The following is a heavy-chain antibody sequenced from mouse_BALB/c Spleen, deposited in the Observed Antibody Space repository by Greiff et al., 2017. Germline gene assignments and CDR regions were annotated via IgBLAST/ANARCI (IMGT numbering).Heavy chain of an antibody. J-gene: IGHJ3*01. Sequence: DVKLVESGGGLVQPGGSLKLSCAASGFTFSSYTMSWVRQTPEKRLEWVAYISNGGGSTYYPDTVKGRFTISRDTAKNTLYLQMSSLKSEDTAMYYCARQGEYYGSSAFAYWGQGTLVTVSA. CDR3: ARQGEYYGSSAFAY. CDR1: GFTFSSYT. CDR2: ISNGGGST. D-gene: IGHD1-1*01. V-gene: IGHV5-12-2*01.